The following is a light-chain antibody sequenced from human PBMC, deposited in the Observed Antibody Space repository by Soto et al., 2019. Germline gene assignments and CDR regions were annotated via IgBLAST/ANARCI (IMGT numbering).Light chain of an antibody. J-gene: IGLJ2*01. Sequence: QSVLTQPPSASGTPGQRVTISCSGSNSNIGSNTVHWYQQLPGTAPKLLIYSNNQRPSGVPDRFSASKSGTSASLSISGRQSEDEADYYCAAWDDILNGVVFGGGTKVTVL. CDR2: SNN. V-gene: IGLV1-44*01. CDR3: AAWDDILNGVV. CDR1: NSNIGSNT.